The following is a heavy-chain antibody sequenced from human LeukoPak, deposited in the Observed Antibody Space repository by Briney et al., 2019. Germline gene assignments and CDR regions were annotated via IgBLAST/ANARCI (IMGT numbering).Heavy chain of an antibody. Sequence: GASVKVSCKASGYPFTGYYIHWVRQAPGQGLEWMGWINSNTGNPTYAQGFTGRFVFSLDTSVSTAYLQISSLKAEDTAVYYCARGGDCTNGVCYADAFDIWGQGTMVTVSS. CDR1: GYPFTGYY. CDR2: INSNTGNP. J-gene: IGHJ3*02. V-gene: IGHV7-4-1*02. CDR3: ARGGDCTNGVCYADAFDI. D-gene: IGHD2-8*01.